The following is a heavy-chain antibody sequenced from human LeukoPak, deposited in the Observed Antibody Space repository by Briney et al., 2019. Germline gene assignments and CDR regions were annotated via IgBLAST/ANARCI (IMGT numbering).Heavy chain of an antibody. J-gene: IGHJ6*02. V-gene: IGHV1-18*01. D-gene: IGHD2-21*01. CDR2: ISAYNGNT. CDR1: GYTFMSYG. CDR3: ARGLRPWSIPLTWGMDV. Sequence: GASVKVSCKASGYTFMSYGISWVRQAPGQGLEWMGWISAYNGNTNYAQKLQGRVTMTTDTSTSTAYMELRSLRSDDTAVYYCARGLRPWSIPLTWGMDVWGQGTTVTVSS.